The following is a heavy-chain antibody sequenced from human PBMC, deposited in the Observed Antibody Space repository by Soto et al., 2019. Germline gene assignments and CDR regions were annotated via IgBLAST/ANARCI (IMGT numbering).Heavy chain of an antibody. CDR1: GGSISSYY. CDR3: ARGFEIMFAFGGVIVNWFDP. V-gene: IGHV4-59*01. Sequence: PSETLSLTCTVSGGSISSYYWSWIRQPPGKGLEWIGYIYYSGSTNYNPSLKSRVTISVDTSKNQLSLKLSSVTAADTAVYYFARGFEIMFAFGGVIVNWFDPSGQGTLVTVSS. J-gene: IGHJ5*02. D-gene: IGHD3-16*02. CDR2: IYYSGST.